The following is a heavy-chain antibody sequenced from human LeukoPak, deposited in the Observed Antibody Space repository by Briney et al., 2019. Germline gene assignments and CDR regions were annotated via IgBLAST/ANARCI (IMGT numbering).Heavy chain of an antibody. Sequence: PGRSLRLSCAASGFTFSSYAMHWVRQAPGKGLEWVAVISYDGSNKYYADSVKGRFTISRDNSKNTLYLQMNSLRAEDTAVYYCARDSVVATITGWFDPWGQGTLVTVSS. V-gene: IGHV3-30*04. CDR2: ISYDGSNK. D-gene: IGHD5-12*01. J-gene: IGHJ5*02. CDR3: ARDSVVATITGWFDP. CDR1: GFTFSSYA.